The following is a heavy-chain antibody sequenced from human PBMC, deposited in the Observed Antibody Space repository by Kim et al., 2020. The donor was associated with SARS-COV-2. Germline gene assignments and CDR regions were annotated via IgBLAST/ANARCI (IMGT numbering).Heavy chain of an antibody. CDR1: GFTFSNAW. CDR2: IKSKTDGGTT. V-gene: IGHV3-15*01. J-gene: IGHJ6*02. D-gene: IGHD3-3*01. CDR3: TTDQVITIFGVVTYKYFMDV. Sequence: GGSLRLSCAASGFTFSNAWMSWVRQAPGKGLEWVGRIKSKTDGGTTDYAAPVKGRFTISRDDSKNTLYLQMNSLKTEDTAVYYCTTDQVITIFGVVTYKYFMDVWGQGTTVTVSS.